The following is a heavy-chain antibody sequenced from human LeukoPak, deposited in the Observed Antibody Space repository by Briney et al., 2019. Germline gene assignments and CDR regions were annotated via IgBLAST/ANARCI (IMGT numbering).Heavy chain of an antibody. CDR2: IWFDGSTQ. CDR1: GFTFSTYG. CDR3: AKESKSNYYQYYGMDV. Sequence: GGSLRLSCAASGFTFSTYGMHWVRQAPGKGLEWVSVIWFDGSTQYYADSVKGRFTISRDNSKNTLYLQMNSLRAEDTAVYYCAKESKSNYYQYYGMDVWGQGTTVTVSS. J-gene: IGHJ6*02. V-gene: IGHV3-33*06.